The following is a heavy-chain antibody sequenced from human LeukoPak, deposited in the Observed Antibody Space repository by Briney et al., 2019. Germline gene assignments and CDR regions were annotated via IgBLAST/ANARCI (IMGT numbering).Heavy chain of an antibody. CDR2: TRNKANSYTT. J-gene: IGHJ6*03. D-gene: IGHD3-3*01. V-gene: IGHV3-72*01. CDR3: ARESDDYDFWSGYPTYYYYYMDV. CDR1: GFTFSDQY. Sequence: GGALRLSCAASGFTFSDQYMEWVRQAPGKGVEWVGRTRNKANSYTTEYAASGKGRFTISRYDSKNSLYLQMNSLKTEDTAVYYCARESDDYDFWSGYPTYYYYYMDVWGKGTTVTVSS.